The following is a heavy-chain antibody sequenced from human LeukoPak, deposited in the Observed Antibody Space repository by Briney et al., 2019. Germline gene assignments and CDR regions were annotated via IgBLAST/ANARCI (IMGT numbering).Heavy chain of an antibody. D-gene: IGHD1-26*01. CDR3: ARERFEWDNNVLDY. CDR2: IYYSGST. J-gene: IGHJ4*02. CDR1: GGSISSYY. V-gene: IGHV4-59*01. Sequence: SETLSLTCTVSGGSISSYYWSWIRQPPGKGLEWIGYIYYSGSTNYNPSLKSRVTISVDTSKNQFSLKLSSVTAADTAVYYCARERFEWDNNVLDYWGQGTLVTVSS.